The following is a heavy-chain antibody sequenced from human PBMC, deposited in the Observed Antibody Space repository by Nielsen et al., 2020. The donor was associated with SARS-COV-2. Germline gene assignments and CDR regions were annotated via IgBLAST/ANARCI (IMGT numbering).Heavy chain of an antibody. CDR1: GYTISSYG. J-gene: IGHJ4*02. D-gene: IGHD5-18*01. Sequence: GESLKISCVVSGYTISSYGMHWVRQIPGKGLEWVASISSRSTTVDYADSVRGRFTISRDNAKNSLTLLLNSLRAEDSAVYYCARGPGDSSVSPTSYYFDQWGQGILVTVSS. CDR3: ARGPGDSSVSPTSYYFDQ. CDR2: ISSRSTTV. V-gene: IGHV3-48*04.